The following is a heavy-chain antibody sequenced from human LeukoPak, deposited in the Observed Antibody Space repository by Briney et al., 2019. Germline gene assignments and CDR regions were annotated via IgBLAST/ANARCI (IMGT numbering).Heavy chain of an antibody. J-gene: IGHJ4*02. CDR2: ISSSGSTI. CDR3: ARLYSSSSGLRASDY. D-gene: IGHD6-6*01. V-gene: IGHV3-48*03. CDR1: RFTLSRHE. Sequence: GGSLRLSRAGSRFTLSRHEMNWVRQAPGKGLEWVSYISSSGSTIYYADSVKGRFTISRDNAKNSLYLQMNSLRAEDTAVYYCARLYSSSSGLRASDYWGQGTLVTVSS.